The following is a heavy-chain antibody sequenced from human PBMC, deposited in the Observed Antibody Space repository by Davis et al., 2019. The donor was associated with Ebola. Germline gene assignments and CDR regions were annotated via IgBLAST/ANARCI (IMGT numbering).Heavy chain of an antibody. Sequence: GESLKISCADSVITFSSYAMSWVRQAPGKGLEWVSAISGSGGSTYYADSVKGRFTISRDNSKNTLYLQMNSLRAEDTAVYYCAKDPYSSSWYVEESDYWGQGTLVTVSS. D-gene: IGHD6-13*01. CDR1: VITFSSYA. J-gene: IGHJ4*02. CDR2: ISGSGGST. CDR3: AKDPYSSSWYVEESDY. V-gene: IGHV3-23*01.